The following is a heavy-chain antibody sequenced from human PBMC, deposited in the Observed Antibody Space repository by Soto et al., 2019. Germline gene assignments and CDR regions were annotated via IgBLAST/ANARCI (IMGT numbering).Heavy chain of an antibody. J-gene: IGHJ4*02. V-gene: IGHV4-31*03. D-gene: IGHD6-6*01. Sequence: QVQLQESGPGLVKPSQTLSLTCTVSGGSMNSGGYCWNWIRQHPGEGLEWIGCISYGGTTSYKPSLKSRLTTSVDTSKNQFSLMLNSVTAADTAVYYCSRGILVWGQGTLITVSS. CDR1: GGSMNSGGYC. CDR2: ISYGGTT. CDR3: SRGILV.